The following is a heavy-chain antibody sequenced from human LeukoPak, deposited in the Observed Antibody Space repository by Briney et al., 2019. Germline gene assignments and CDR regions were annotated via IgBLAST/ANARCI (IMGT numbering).Heavy chain of an antibody. CDR3: AREHFRGAFDI. J-gene: IGHJ3*02. D-gene: IGHD3-10*01. Sequence: ASVKVSCKASGYTFTGYYMHWVRQAPGQGLEWMGWINPNSGNTGYAQKFQGRVTITRNTSISTAYMELSSLRSEDTAVYYCAREHFRGAFDIWGQGTMVTVSS. CDR1: GYTFTGYY. CDR2: INPNSGNT. V-gene: IGHV1-8*03.